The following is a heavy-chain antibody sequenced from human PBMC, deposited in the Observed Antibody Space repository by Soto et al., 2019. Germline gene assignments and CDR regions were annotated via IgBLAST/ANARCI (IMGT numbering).Heavy chain of an antibody. D-gene: IGHD2-15*01. Sequence: QLQLQESGTGLVKPSETLSLTCTVSGGSISSFNYFWGWIRQPPGKGLEWIGSLYYNGNTYYNPSLQSRVTISVDTSKKQCTLTLRSVTAADTAVYYCARGGGSTFNWFDPWGQGTLVTVSP. CDR2: LYYNGNT. V-gene: IGHV4-39*01. CDR3: ARGGGSTFNWFDP. J-gene: IGHJ5*02. CDR1: GGSISSFNYF.